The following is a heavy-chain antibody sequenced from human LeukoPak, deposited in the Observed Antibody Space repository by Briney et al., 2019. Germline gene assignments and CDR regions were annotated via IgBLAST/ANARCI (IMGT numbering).Heavy chain of an antibody. CDR3: AKEAWTKGYYYYYYMDV. D-gene: IGHD1-1*01. CDR1: VFTVSSNY. CDR2: IYSGGST. J-gene: IGHJ6*03. Sequence: GGSLRLSCAASVFTVSSNYTSCGRQAPRKGLEWVSIIYSGGSTFYADSVKGRFTISRDNSKNTLYLQVNSLTAEDAAVYYCAKEAWTKGYYYYYYMDVWGKGTTVTVSS. V-gene: IGHV3-53*05.